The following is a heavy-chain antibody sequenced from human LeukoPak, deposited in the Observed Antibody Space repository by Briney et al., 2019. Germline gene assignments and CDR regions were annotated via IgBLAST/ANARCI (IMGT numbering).Heavy chain of an antibody. CDR1: GYSFTSYW. V-gene: IGHV5-51*01. D-gene: IGHD6-13*01. Sequence: GESLKISCKGSGYSFTSYWIGWVRQMPGKGLEWMGIIYPGDSDTRYSPSFQGQVTISADKSISTAYLQWSSLKASDTAMYYCARLATAGKVNFYYYYMDVWGKGTTVTVSS. CDR3: ARLATAGKVNFYYYYMDV. CDR2: IYPGDSDT. J-gene: IGHJ6*03.